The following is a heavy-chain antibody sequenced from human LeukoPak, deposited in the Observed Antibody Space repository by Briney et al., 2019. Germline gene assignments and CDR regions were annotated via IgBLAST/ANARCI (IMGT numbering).Heavy chain of an antibody. CDR2: INPNSGGT. CDR1: GYTFTGYY. CDR3: ARDPQWPRGIQNWFDP. D-gene: IGHD6-19*01. J-gene: IGHJ5*02. Sequence: ASVKVSCKASGYTFTGYYMQWVRQAPGQGLEWMGWINPNSGGTNYAQKFQGRVTMTRDTSISTAYMELSRLRSDDTAVYYCARDPQWPRGIQNWFDPWGQGTLVTVSS. V-gene: IGHV1-2*02.